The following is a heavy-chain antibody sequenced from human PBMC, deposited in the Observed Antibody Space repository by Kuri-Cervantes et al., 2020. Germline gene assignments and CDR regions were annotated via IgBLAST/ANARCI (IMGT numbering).Heavy chain of an antibody. CDR1: GFTFDDYA. Sequence: GGSLRLSCAASGFTFDDYAMHWVRQASGKGLEWVGRIRSKANSYATAYAASVKGRFTISRDDSKNTAYLQMNSLKTEDTAVYYCTRYNWNYDAFDIWGQGTMVTVSS. V-gene: IGHV3-73*01. CDR2: IRSKANSYAT. D-gene: IGHD1-7*01. CDR3: TRYNWNYDAFDI. J-gene: IGHJ3*02.